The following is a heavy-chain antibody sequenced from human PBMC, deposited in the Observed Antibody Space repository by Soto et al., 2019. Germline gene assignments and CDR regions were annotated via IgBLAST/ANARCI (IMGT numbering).Heavy chain of an antibody. CDR2: ISAYNGNT. Sequence: ASVKVSCKASGYTFTSYGISWVRQAPGQGLEWMGWISAYNGNTNYAQKLQGRVTMTTDTSTSTAYMELRSLRSDDTAVYYCARRTIFGVALDAFDIWGQGTMVTVS. CDR3: ARRTIFGVALDAFDI. CDR1: GYTFTSYG. V-gene: IGHV1-18*01. J-gene: IGHJ3*02. D-gene: IGHD3-3*01.